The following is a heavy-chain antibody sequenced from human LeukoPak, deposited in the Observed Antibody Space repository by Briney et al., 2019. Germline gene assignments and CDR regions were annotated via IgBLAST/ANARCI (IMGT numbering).Heavy chain of an antibody. CDR3: VRGGGLGNSVYYFDY. Sequence: DSMRGRVTISRDNVENSLNLQMSSLRAEDTAVYYCVRGGGLGNSVYYFDYWGQGTLVTVSS. V-gene: IGHV3-7*01. J-gene: IGHJ4*02. D-gene: IGHD4-23*01.